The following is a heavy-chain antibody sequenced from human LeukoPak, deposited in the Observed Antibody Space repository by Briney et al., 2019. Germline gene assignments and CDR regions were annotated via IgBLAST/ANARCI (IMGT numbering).Heavy chain of an antibody. V-gene: IGHV3-48*02. CDR2: ISPSSGTM. Sequence: GGSLRLSCAASGLTFSGYSMNWVRQAPGKGLEWVSYISPSSGTMYYADSVEGRFTISRDNARNSLYLHMNSLRDEDTAVYYCARAAYSSSPDYWGQGTLVTVSS. D-gene: IGHD6-13*01. CDR1: GLTFSGYS. CDR3: ARAAYSSSPDY. J-gene: IGHJ4*02.